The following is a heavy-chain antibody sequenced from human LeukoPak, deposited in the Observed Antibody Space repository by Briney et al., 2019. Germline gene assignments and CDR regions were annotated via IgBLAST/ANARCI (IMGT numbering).Heavy chain of an antibody. J-gene: IGHJ4*02. V-gene: IGHV1-69*13. CDR3: AREVGGQQLAYFDY. CDR1: GGTFSSYA. D-gene: IGHD6-13*01. Sequence: SVNVSCKASGGTFSSYAISWVRQAPGQGLEWMGGIIPIFGTANYAQKFQGRVTITADESTSTAYMELSSLRSEDTAVYYCAREVGGQQLAYFDYWGQGTLVTVSS. CDR2: IIPIFGTA.